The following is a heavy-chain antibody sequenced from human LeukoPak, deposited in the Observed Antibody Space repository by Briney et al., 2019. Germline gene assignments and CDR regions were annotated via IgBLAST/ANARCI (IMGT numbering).Heavy chain of an antibody. CDR1: GFTFSSDW. Sequence: GGSPRLSCAASGFTFSSDWMHWVRQGPGKGLVWVSRIYNDGNRTTYADSVKGRFTISGDNAKNTLYLQMNKLRGEDTAVYYCARSGRGGAFDIWGQGTMVTVSS. CDR3: ARSGRGGAFDI. CDR2: IYNDGNRT. J-gene: IGHJ3*02. V-gene: IGHV3-74*03. D-gene: IGHD1-26*01.